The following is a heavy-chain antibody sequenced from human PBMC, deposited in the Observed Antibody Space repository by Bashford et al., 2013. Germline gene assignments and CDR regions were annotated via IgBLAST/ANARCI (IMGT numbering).Heavy chain of an antibody. D-gene: IGHD3-22*01. J-gene: IGHJ5*02. CDR2: SHPYLWYS. Sequence: SVKVSCKASGYTFTSYDISWVRQAPRTRALSGWEGSHPYLWYSKLRTEVQGRVTITADESTSTAYMELSSLRSEDTAVYYCARGPLHYYDSSGYFWFDPWGQGTLVTVSS. CDR3: ARGPLHYYDSSGYFWFDP. V-gene: IGHV1-69*13. CDR1: GYTFTSYD.